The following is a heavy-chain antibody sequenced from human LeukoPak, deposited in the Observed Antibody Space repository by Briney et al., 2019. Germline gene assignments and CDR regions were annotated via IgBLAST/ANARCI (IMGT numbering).Heavy chain of an antibody. Sequence: GGSLRLPCAASGFSFSGYAMSWVRQPPGEGLEWVSAISGSAGHTYYAESVKGRFTVSRDNSLDTVYLQMTNLRAEDTALYYCARARSGYAFDYWGQGALVTVSS. CDR2: ISGSAGHT. CDR3: ARARSGYAFDY. D-gene: IGHD6-13*01. J-gene: IGHJ4*02. CDR1: GFSFSGYA. V-gene: IGHV3-23*01.